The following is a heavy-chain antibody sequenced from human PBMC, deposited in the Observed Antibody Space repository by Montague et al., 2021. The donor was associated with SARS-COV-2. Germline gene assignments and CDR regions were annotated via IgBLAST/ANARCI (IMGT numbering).Heavy chain of an antibody. CDR1: GGSVTSGDYY. V-gene: IGHV4-61*08. CDR2: IYNTGRT. J-gene: IGHJ3*02. Sequence: SETLSLTCTVSGGSVTSGDYYWTWIRQPPGKGLEWIGYIYNTGRTNYNPSLKSRVTISMDTSKNQFSLKVDSVSAADTAVYYCATEMPAYDVFDICGQGTMVTVSS. CDR3: ATEMPAYDVFDI. D-gene: IGHD2-2*01.